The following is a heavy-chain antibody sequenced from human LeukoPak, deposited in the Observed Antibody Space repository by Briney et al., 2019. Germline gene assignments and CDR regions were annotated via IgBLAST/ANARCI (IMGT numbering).Heavy chain of an antibody. Sequence: SETLSLTCTVSGGSISSYYWSWIRQPPGKGLEWIGYIYYSGSTNYNPSLKSRVTISVDTSKNHFSLDLSSVTAADSAVYFCARVRASIEFWGQGTLVTVSS. D-gene: IGHD5-12*01. CDR2: IYYSGST. CDR3: ARVRASIEF. CDR1: GGSISSYY. J-gene: IGHJ4*02. V-gene: IGHV4-59*12.